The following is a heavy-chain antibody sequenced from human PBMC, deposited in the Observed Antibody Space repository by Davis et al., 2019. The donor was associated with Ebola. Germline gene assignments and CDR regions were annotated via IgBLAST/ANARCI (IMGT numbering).Heavy chain of an antibody. Sequence: GGSLRLSCVASGLTFRSYWMNWVRQAPGKGLEWVATIKEDGSDKAYVDSVKGRFTISRDTAKNSLYLQLNNLRAEDAAVYHCTRLMRSSSSSPWGQGTLVTVSS. CDR3: TRLMRSSSSSP. J-gene: IGHJ5*02. V-gene: IGHV3-7*03. CDR1: GLTFRSYW. D-gene: IGHD6-13*01. CDR2: IKEDGSDK.